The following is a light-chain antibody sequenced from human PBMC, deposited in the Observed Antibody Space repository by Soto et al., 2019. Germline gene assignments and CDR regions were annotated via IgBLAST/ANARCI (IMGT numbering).Light chain of an antibody. CDR3: SSYTSSNTLV. V-gene: IGLV2-14*01. Sequence: QSALTQPASVSGSPGQSITISCTGTSSDVGDYDYVSWYQQHPGKAPKLMIYDVTYRPSGISDRFSGSKSGNTASLTISGLQAEDEADYYCSSYTSSNTLVFGGGTKVTVL. CDR2: DVT. CDR1: SSDVGDYDY. J-gene: IGLJ2*01.